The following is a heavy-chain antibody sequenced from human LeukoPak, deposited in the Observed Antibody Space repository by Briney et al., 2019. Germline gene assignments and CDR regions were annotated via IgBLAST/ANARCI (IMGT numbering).Heavy chain of an antibody. CDR1: GGSISGNY. V-gene: IGHV4-59*08. CDR3: ARIITGTVALDY. J-gene: IGHJ4*02. D-gene: IGHD1-14*01. CDR2: IFYVGST. Sequence: SETLSLTCTVPGGSISGNYWSWIRQPLGKGLEWIGYIFYVGSTIYNPSLKSRVTISVDTSKSKFSLQLSSVTAEDTAVYYCARIITGTVALDYWGQGTLVTVSS.